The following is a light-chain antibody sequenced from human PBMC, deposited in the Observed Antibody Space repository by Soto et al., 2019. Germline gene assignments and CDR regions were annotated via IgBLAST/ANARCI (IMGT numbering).Light chain of an antibody. CDR3: SSYTSSSTLEV. V-gene: IGLV2-14*01. Sequence: ALTQPASVSGSPGQSIPISCTGTSSDVGGYNYVSWYQQHPGKAPKLMIYDVSNRPSGVSNRFSGSKSGNTASLTISGLQAEDEADYYCSSYTSSSTLEVFGTGTKLTVL. CDR2: DVS. CDR1: SSDVGGYNY. J-gene: IGLJ1*01.